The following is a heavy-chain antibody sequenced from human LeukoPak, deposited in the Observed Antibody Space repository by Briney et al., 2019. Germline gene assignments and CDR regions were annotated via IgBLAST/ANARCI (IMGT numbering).Heavy chain of an antibody. Sequence: GGSLRLSCAASGFTVGTKYMNWVRQAPGKGLEWVSIIYSGGTTYYADSVKGRFTISRDTSKNTLSLQMNSLRAEDTAVYFCSRVGDHFHWNLDLWGRGTLVTVSS. CDR2: IYSGGTT. J-gene: IGHJ2*01. CDR1: GFTVGTKY. D-gene: IGHD5-24*01. V-gene: IGHV3-53*01. CDR3: SRVGDHFHWNLDL.